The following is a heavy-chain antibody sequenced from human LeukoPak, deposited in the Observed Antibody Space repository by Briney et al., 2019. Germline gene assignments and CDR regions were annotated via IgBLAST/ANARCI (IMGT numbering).Heavy chain of an antibody. CDR3: ASGGSTAYYYDSSGYVFDY. J-gene: IGHJ4*02. D-gene: IGHD3-22*01. CDR2: IYHSGST. Sequence: PSETLSLTCAVSGGSISSGGYSWSWIRQPPGKGLEWIGYIYHSGSTYYNPSLKSRVTISVDRSKNQFSLKLSSVTAADTAVYYCASGGSTAYYYDSSGYVFDYWGQGTLVTVSS. V-gene: IGHV4-30-2*01. CDR1: GGSISSGGYS.